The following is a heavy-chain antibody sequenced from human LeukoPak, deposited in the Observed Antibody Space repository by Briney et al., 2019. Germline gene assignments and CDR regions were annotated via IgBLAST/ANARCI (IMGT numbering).Heavy chain of an antibody. V-gene: IGHV4-59*01. J-gene: IGHJ3*02. CDR1: GGSISSYY. D-gene: IGHD6-6*01. Sequence: SETLSLTCTVSGGSISSYYWSWIRQPPGKGLEWIGYIYYTGNTNYNPSLKSRITISVDTSKNQFSLKLSSVAAADTAFYYCARSASSSSRSAFDIWGQGTMVTVSS. CDR2: IYYTGNT. CDR3: ARSASSSSRSAFDI.